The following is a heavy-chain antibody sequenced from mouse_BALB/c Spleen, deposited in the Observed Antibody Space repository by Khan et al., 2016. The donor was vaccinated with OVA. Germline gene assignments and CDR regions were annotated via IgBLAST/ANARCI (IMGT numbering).Heavy chain of an antibody. CDR3: ARDGNYVGKTGFAY. V-gene: IGHV1-69*02. CDR2: IDPSDSYT. CDR1: GYTFTSYW. J-gene: IGHJ3*01. Sequence: QVQLQQPGAELVKPGASVKLSCKASGYTFTSYWMHWVKQRPGQGLEWIGEIDPSDSYTNYNQKFKGKATLTVDKSSSTAYMQLSSLTSEDSAVYYCARDGNYVGKTGFAYWGQGTLVTVSA. D-gene: IGHD2-1*01.